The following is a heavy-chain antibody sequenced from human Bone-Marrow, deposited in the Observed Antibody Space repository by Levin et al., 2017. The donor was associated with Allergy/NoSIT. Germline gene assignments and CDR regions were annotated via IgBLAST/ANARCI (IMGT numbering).Heavy chain of an antibody. J-gene: IGHJ6*02. CDR1: GYTFTSYD. CDR2: MNPNSGNT. CDR3: ARDTTTVTTSPYYYYGMDV. Sequence: VASVKVSCKASGYTFTSYDINWVRQATGQGLEWMGWMNPNSGNTGYAQKFQGRVTMTRNTSISTAYMELSSLRSEDTAVYYCARDTTTVTTSPYYYYGMDVWGQGTTVTVSS. V-gene: IGHV1-8*01. D-gene: IGHD4-17*01.